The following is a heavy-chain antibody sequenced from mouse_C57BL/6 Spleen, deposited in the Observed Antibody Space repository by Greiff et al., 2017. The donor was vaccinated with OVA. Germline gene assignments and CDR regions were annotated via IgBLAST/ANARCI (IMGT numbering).Heavy chain of an antibody. CDR3: ARGGGYYAMDY. CDR1: GFTFSDYG. V-gene: IGHV5-17*01. J-gene: IGHJ4*01. CDR2: ISSGSSTI. Sequence: DVQLVESGGGLVKPGGSLKLSCAASGFTFSDYGMHWVRQAPEKGLEWVAYISSGSSTIYYADTVKGRFTISRDNAKNTLFLQMTSLRSEDTAMYYCARGGGYYAMDYWGQGTSVTVSS.